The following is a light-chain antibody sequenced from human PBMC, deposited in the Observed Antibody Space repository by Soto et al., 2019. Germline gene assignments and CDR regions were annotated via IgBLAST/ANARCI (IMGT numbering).Light chain of an antibody. Sequence: DIVMTQSPDSLAVSLGERATINCKSIQTFLYSSNNKNYLACYQHKPGQPPKLLIYWASTRASWVPDRFTGSWSGTDFTLTISSLQTEDAAVYYRQQYYSNPTLGQGTKVETK. V-gene: IGKV4-1*01. J-gene: IGKJ1*01. CDR1: QTFLYSSNNKNY. CDR2: WAS. CDR3: QQYYSNPT.